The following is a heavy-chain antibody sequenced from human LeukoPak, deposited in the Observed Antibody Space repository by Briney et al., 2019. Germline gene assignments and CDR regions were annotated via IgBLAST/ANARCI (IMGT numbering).Heavy chain of an antibody. D-gene: IGHD1-26*01. CDR1: GGSISSYY. CDR2: IYHSGSA. CDR3: ARGRLGDNFDY. J-gene: IGHJ4*02. Sequence: PSETLSLTCTVSGGSISSYYWSWIRQPAGKGLEWIGEIYHSGSANYNPSLKSRVTISVDMSKNQFSLKLSSVTAADTAVYYCARGRLGDNFDYWGQGTLVTVSS. V-gene: IGHV4-59*06.